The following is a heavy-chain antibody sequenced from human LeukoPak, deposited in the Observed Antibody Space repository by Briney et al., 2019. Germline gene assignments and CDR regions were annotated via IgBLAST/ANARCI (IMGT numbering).Heavy chain of an antibody. J-gene: IGHJ4*02. CDR2: IRSKIYGGTP. CDR1: GFTFGDYA. Sequence: GRSLRLSCTASGFTFGDYAMTWVRQAPGKGLEWVGFIRSKIYGGTPEYAASVKGRFTISRDDSRGIAYLQMNSLKTEDTAVYYCTRDQTPYYWGQGTLVTVSS. CDR3: TRDQTPYY. V-gene: IGHV3-49*04.